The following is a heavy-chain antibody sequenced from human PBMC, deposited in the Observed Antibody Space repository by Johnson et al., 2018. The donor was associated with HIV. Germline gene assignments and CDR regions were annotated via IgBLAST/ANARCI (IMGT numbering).Heavy chain of an antibody. J-gene: IGHJ3*02. CDR2: ISYDGSNK. D-gene: IGHD2-8*01. Sequence: QVQLVESGGGVVQPGRSLRLSCAASGFTFSSYAMHWVRQAPGKGLEWVAVISYDGSNKYYADSVKGRFTISRDNSKTTLYLQMNSLRAEDTAVYYCVYAGPTFHDAFDIWGQGTMVTVSS. V-gene: IGHV3-30*04. CDR1: GFTFSSYA. CDR3: VYAGPTFHDAFDI.